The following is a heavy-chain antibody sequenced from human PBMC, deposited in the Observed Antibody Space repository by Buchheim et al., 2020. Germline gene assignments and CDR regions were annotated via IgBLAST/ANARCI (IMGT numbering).Heavy chain of an antibody. Sequence: QVQLVESGGGVVQPGRSLRLSCAASGFTFSSYGMHWVRQAPGKGLEWVAVISYDGSNKYYADSVKGRFTISRDNSKNTLYLQINSLRAEDTAVYYCAKDGMVRGVIPDYWGQGTL. D-gene: IGHD3-10*01. CDR1: GFTFSSYG. CDR3: AKDGMVRGVIPDY. V-gene: IGHV3-30*18. J-gene: IGHJ4*02. CDR2: ISYDGSNK.